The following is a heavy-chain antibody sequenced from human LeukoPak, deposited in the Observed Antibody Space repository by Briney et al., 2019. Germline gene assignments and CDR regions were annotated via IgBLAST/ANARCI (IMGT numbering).Heavy chain of an antibody. V-gene: IGHV4-31*03. J-gene: IGHJ6*02. CDR1: GGSISSGGYY. D-gene: IGHD6-6*01. Sequence: TLSLTCTVSGGSISSGGYYWSWIRQHPGKGLEWIGYIYYSGSTYYNPSLKSRVTISVDTSKNQFSLKLSSVTAADTAVYYCARYSSYYYYYYGMDVWGQGTTVTVSS. CDR2: IYYSGST. CDR3: ARYSSYYYYYYGMDV.